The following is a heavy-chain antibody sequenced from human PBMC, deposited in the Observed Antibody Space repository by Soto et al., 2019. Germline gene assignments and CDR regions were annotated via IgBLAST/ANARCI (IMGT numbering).Heavy chain of an antibody. D-gene: IGHD5-18*01. Sequence: PGGSLRLSCAASGFTFSSYWMHWVRQVPGKGLVWVSRINNDGSSTSYADSVKGRFTASRDNAKNTLYLQMNSLRAEDTAVYYCARDVQLQSFDYWGLVTLVSVSS. J-gene: IGHJ4*02. CDR1: GFTFSSYW. CDR3: ARDVQLQSFDY. CDR2: INNDGSST. V-gene: IGHV3-74*01.